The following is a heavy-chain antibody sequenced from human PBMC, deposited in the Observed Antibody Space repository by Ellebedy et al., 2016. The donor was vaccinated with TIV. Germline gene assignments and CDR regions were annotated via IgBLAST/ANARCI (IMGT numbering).Heavy chain of an antibody. V-gene: IGHV3-33*08. CDR2: IWYDGSNK. CDR3: ARGRGYDFWSGYWEDGNWFDP. D-gene: IGHD3-3*01. CDR1: GFTFSSYG. J-gene: IGHJ5*02. Sequence: GESLKISXAASGFTFSSYGMHWVRQAPGKGLEWVAVIWYDGSNKYYADSVKGRFTISRDNSKNTLYLQMNSLRAEDTAVYYCARGRGYDFWSGYWEDGNWFDPWGQGTLVTVSS.